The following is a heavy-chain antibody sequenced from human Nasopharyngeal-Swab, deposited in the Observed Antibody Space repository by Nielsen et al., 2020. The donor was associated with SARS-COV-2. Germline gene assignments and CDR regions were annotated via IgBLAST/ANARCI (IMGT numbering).Heavy chain of an antibody. V-gene: IGHV4-59*01. Sequence: SETLSLTCTVSGGSISSDYWSWIRQPPEKGLEWTGYIHYSGSTKYNPSLKSRVTISVDTSKNQFSLRLTSVTAADMAVYYCARGAQYSSGWYGDFYYYYMDVWGKGTTVTVSS. CDR1: GGSISSDY. CDR3: ARGAQYSSGWYGDFYYYYMDV. J-gene: IGHJ6*03. D-gene: IGHD6-19*01. CDR2: IHYSGST.